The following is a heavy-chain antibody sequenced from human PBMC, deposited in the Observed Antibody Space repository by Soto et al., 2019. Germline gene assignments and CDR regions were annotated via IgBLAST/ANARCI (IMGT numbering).Heavy chain of an antibody. V-gene: IGHV3-30*04. CDR3: ARETGLGEAAAGSFDS. CDR2: ISYDGRTK. Sequence: QVQLVESGGGVVQPGKSLRLSCAASGFTFSNYPMNWVRQAPGKGLEWMSVISYDGRTKHYADSVKGRFTISRDNSKNTLYLQMNSLRAEDTAVYYCARETGLGEAAAGSFDSWGQGARVTVSS. CDR1: GFTFSNYP. J-gene: IGHJ4*02. D-gene: IGHD6-13*01.